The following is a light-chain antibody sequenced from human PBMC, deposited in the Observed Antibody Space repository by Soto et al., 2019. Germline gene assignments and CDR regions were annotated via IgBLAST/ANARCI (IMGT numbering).Light chain of an antibody. Sequence: EIVMTQSPATLSVSPGERATLSCRASQSVSPNLAWYQQQPGQAPILLIYGASTRAAGGPARFSGSGSGTEVTLISSSMQSDDSAVYSEQHGKKRPPWTFGQGTKV. V-gene: IGKV3-15*01. CDR1: QSVSPN. J-gene: IGKJ1*01. CDR3: QHGKKRPPWT. CDR2: GAS.